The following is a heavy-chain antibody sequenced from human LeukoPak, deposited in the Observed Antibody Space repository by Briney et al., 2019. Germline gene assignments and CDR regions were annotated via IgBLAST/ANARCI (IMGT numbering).Heavy chain of an antibody. CDR3: ARGPYAYTSSATLGSYNWFDP. CDR1: GYSFPNYW. J-gene: IGHJ5*02. CDR2: IYPGDSHT. D-gene: IGHD2-2*02. Sequence: GGSLQISFKGSGYSFPNYWIGWVRQLPGKGLEWMGIIYPGDSHTRYSPSFQDQVTISVDKSISTAYLQWSSLKASDTAMYYCARGPYAYTSSATLGSYNWFDPWGQGSLVTVSS. V-gene: IGHV5-51*01.